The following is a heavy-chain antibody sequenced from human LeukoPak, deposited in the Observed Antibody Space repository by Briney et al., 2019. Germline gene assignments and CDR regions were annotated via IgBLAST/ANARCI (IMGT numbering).Heavy chain of an antibody. CDR2: INPNSGGT. D-gene: IGHD3-16*02. CDR1: GGTFSSYA. J-gene: IGHJ4*02. V-gene: IGHV1-2*06. Sequence: ASVKVSCKASGGTFSSYAISWVRQAPGQGLEWMGRINPNSGGTNYAQKFQGRVTMTRDTSISTAYMELSRLRSDDTAVYYCARFRGVIVHWGQGTLVTVSS. CDR3: ARFRGVIVH.